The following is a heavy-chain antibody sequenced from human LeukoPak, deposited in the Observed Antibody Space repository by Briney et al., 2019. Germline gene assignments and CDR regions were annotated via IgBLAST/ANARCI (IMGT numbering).Heavy chain of an antibody. CDR3: ASTVDDSSGYYYDY. CDR1: GGSISSYY. V-gene: IGHV4-59*01. CDR2: TYYSGST. J-gene: IGHJ4*02. Sequence: PSETLSLTCTVSGGSISSYYWSWIRQPPGKGLEWIGYTYYSGSTNYNPSLKSRVTISVDTSKNQFSLKLSSVTAADTAVYYCASTVDDSSGYYYDYWGQGTLVTVSS. D-gene: IGHD3-22*01.